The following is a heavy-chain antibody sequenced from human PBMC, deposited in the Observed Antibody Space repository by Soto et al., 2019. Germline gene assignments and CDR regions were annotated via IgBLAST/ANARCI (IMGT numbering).Heavy chain of an antibody. V-gene: IGHV1-18*01. CDR3: ARGTYYFDY. Sequence: QKLQSRVTMTTDTSTSTAYMELRSLRSDDTAVYYCARGTYYFDYWGQGTLVTVS. J-gene: IGHJ4*02.